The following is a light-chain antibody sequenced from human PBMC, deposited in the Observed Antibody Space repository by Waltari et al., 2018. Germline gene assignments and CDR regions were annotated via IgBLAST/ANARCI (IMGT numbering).Light chain of an antibody. V-gene: IGKV1-5*03. Sequence: DIQMTQSPSTLSASVGDRVTITCRASQTISSWLAWYQQKPGKAPKLLIYKASTLESGVPSRFSGSGSETEFTLTISSLQPDDFATYYCQQYNRYSTFGQGTKLEIK. CDR3: QQYNRYST. CDR1: QTISSW. J-gene: IGKJ2*01. CDR2: KAS.